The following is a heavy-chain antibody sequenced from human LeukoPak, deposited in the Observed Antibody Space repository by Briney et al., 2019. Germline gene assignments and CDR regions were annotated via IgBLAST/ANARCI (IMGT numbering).Heavy chain of an antibody. J-gene: IGHJ4*02. CDR2: IFASWTY. Sequence: PSETLSLTCSVSGGSIASYYLNWVRQAPRKGLEWIGYIFASWTYDYNPSLKSRVTIALDMSRNQFSLKMTSVPAADTAVYFCARGWGSSRGRLDSWGQGTLVTVS. V-gene: IGHV4-59*01. D-gene: IGHD3-16*02. CDR3: ARGWGSSRGRLDS. CDR1: GGSIASYY.